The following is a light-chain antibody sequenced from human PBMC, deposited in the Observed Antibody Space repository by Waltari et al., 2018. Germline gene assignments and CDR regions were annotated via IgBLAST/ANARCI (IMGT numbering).Light chain of an antibody. V-gene: IGKV3-20*01. CDR1: QRVSRT. CDR3: QHYVRLPVT. Sequence: EIVLTQSPGTLSLSPGERATLSCGASQRVSRTLAWYQQKPGQAPRLLIYGASTRATGIPERFSGGGSGTDFSLTISRLEPEDFAVYYCQHYVRLPVTFGQGTKVEIK. J-gene: IGKJ1*01. CDR2: GAS.